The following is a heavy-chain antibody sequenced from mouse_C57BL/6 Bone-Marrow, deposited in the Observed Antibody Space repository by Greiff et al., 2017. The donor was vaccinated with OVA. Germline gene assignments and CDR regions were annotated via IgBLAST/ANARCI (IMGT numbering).Heavy chain of an antibody. CDR3: AIYGYDGGTWFAY. CDR2: IWGGGST. D-gene: IGHD2-2*01. Sequence: VQLKESGPGLVAPSQSLSITCTVSGFSLTSYGVDWVRQPPGKGLEWLGVIWGGGSTTYYSALMSRLSISKDNSKSQVFLKMNSLQADDTAMCYCAIYGYDGGTWFAYWGQGTLVTVSA. V-gene: IGHV2-9*01. J-gene: IGHJ3*01. CDR1: GFSLTSYG.